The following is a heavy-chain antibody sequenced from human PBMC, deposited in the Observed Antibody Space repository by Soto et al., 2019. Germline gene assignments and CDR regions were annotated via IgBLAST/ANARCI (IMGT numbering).Heavy chain of an antibody. V-gene: IGHV1-3*01. Sequence: QVQLVQSGAEVKKPGASVKVSCKASGYTFTSYAMHWVRQAPGQRLEWMGWINAGNGNTKYSQKFQGRVTITRDTSASTAYMELSSLRSEDTVVYYCARGDSAKIAVVRGWFDPWGQGTLVTVSS. J-gene: IGHJ5*02. CDR2: INAGNGNT. CDR1: GYTFTSYA. D-gene: IGHD3-22*01. CDR3: ARGDSAKIAVVRGWFDP.